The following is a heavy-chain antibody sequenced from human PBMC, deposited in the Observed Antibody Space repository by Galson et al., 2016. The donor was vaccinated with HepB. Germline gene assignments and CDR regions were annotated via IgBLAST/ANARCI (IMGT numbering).Heavy chain of an antibody. D-gene: IGHD3-10*01. CDR3: ARDRGPLDAFDI. Sequence: SLRLSCAASGFDFSSYRMNWVRQASGKGLDWVATISSSSNLIYYADSVKGRFTISRDNAEDPLDLQMNSLRAEDTAVYYCARDRGPLDAFDIWGRGTMVTVSS. V-gene: IGHV3-21*01. CDR2: ISSSSNLI. CDR1: GFDFSSYR. J-gene: IGHJ3*02.